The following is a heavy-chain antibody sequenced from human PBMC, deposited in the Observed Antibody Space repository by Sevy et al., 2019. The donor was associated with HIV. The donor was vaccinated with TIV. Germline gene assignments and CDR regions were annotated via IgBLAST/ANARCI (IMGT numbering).Heavy chain of an antibody. CDR2: ISYDGSDK. J-gene: IGHJ4*02. CDR1: GFTFSTFG. D-gene: IGHD3-10*01. Sequence: GGSLRLSCAASGFTFSTFGMHWVRQAPGKGLEWVAVISYDGSDKYYADSVKGRFTISRDNSKNTLYLQMNSLGAEDTAVYYCARDSVEYYGAGNLHWGQGTLVTVSS. CDR3: ARDSVEYYGAGNLH. V-gene: IGHV3-30*03.